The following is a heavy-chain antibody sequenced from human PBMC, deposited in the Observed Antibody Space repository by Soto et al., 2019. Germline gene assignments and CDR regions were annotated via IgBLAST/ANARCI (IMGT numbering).Heavy chain of an antibody. Sequence: QVQLVQSGAEVKKPGASVKVSCKASGYTFTSYGISWVRQAPGQGLEWMGWISAYNGNTNYAQKLQGRVTMTTATSTSTAYMELRSLRSDDTAVYYCARDLYGMVVAAATPTTEYNWFDPWGQGTLVTVSS. D-gene: IGHD2-15*01. J-gene: IGHJ5*02. CDR2: ISAYNGNT. V-gene: IGHV1-18*01. CDR1: GYTFTSYG. CDR3: ARDLYGMVVAAATPTTEYNWFDP.